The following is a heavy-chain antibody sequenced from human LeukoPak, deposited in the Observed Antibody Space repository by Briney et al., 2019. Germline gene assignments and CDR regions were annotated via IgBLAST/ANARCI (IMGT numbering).Heavy chain of an antibody. CDR1: GFTFSSYW. J-gene: IGHJ4*02. CDR3: ARVSTKAIDYGED. CDR2: IKQDGSEK. D-gene: IGHD4-17*01. V-gene: IGHV3-7*01. Sequence: GGSLRLSCAASGFTFSSYWMSWVRQAPGKGLEWVANIKQDGSEKYYVDSVKGRFTISRDNAKNSLYLRMNSLRAEDTAVYYGARVSTKAIDYGEDWGQGTLVTVSS.